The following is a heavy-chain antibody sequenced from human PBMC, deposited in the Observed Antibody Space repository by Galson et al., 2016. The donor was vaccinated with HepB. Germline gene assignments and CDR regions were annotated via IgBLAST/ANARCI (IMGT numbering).Heavy chain of an antibody. CDR3: ARGLTLITTHYLPSKDAFDI. J-gene: IGHJ3*02. Sequence: SVKVSCKASGGTFSRFYIYWVRQAPGQGLEWMGAIIHTANYAQKFQDRVSIIADASTSTANMELTSLPSEETAVYYCARGLTLITTHYLPSKDAFDIWGQGTMVTVSS. V-gene: IGHV1-69*13. CDR2: IIHTA. D-gene: IGHD4-11*01. CDR1: GGTFSRFY.